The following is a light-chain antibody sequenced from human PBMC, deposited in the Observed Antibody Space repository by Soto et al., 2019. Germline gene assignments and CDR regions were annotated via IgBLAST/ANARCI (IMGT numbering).Light chain of an antibody. CDR3: QQYGTSPST. V-gene: IGKV3-20*01. CDR2: GAS. J-gene: IGKJ3*01. Sequence: EIVLTQSPGTLSLSPGERATLSCRASQSVSSNNLAWYQQKPGQAPRLLIYGASRRATGIPDRFSGSGSGTDFTLTINRLEPEDFAVYYCQQYGTSPSTFGPGT. CDR1: QSVSSNN.